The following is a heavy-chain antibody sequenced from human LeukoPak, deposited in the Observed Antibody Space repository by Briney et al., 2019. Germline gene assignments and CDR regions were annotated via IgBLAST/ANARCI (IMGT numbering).Heavy chain of an antibody. Sequence: SVKVSCKASGGTFSSYAISWVRQAPGQGLEWMGGIIPIFGTANYAQKFQGRVTITADKSTSTAYMELSSLRSEDTAVYYCARSADDLYYYDSSGYYSGSRYYYYMDVWGKGTTVTVSS. V-gene: IGHV1-69*06. CDR1: GGTFSSYA. D-gene: IGHD3-22*01. J-gene: IGHJ6*03. CDR3: ARSADDLYYYDSSGYYSGSRYYYYMDV. CDR2: IIPIFGTA.